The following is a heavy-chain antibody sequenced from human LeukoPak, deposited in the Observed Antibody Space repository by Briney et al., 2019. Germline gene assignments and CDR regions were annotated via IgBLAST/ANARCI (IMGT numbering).Heavy chain of an antibody. Sequence: PGGSLRLSCAASGFTFSNYWMHWVRQVPGKGLVWVSRVNPDGSDTSYADSVKGRFTISRDNAENTLYLQMNSVRAEDTAVYYCAIMGGVTPLPDGFDIWGQGTMVTVSS. D-gene: IGHD2-21*02. CDR1: GFTFSNYW. V-gene: IGHV3-74*01. CDR3: AIMGGVTPLPDGFDI. J-gene: IGHJ3*02. CDR2: VNPDGSDT.